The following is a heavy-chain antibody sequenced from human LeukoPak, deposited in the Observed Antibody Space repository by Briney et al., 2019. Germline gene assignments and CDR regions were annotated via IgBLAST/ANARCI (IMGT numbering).Heavy chain of an antibody. V-gene: IGHV5-51*01. CDR3: ARQWRYSGYDAYFDY. CDR2: IYPGDSDT. D-gene: IGHD5-12*01. CDR1: GYSFTSYW. Sequence: GESLKISCKGSGYSFTSYWIGWVRQMPGKGLEWMGIIYPGDSDTRYSPSFQGQVTISADKSISTAYLQWSSLKASDTAMYYCARQWRYSGYDAYFDYWGQGTLVTVSS. J-gene: IGHJ4*02.